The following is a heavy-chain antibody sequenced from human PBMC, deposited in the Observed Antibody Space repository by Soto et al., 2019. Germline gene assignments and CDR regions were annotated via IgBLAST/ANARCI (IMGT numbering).Heavy chain of an antibody. Sequence: SETLSLTCTVSGGSVSSGSYYWSWIRQPPGKGLEWIGYIYYSGSTNYNPSLKSRVTISVDTSKNQFSLKLSSVTAADTAVYYWARPYRTGTSDYGANSYTGRAVWGKGPTVP. V-gene: IGHV4-61*01. J-gene: IGHJ6*04. CDR3: ARPYRTGTSDYGANSYTGRAV. CDR1: GGSVSSGSYY. D-gene: IGHD4-17*01. CDR2: IYYSGST.